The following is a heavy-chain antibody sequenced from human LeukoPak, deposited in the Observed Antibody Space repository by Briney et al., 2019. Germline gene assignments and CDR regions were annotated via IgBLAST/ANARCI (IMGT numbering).Heavy chain of an antibody. V-gene: IGHV3-15*07. CDR1: GSTFSNAW. Sequence: GGSLRLSCAASGSTFSNAWMNWVRQAPGKGLEWVGRIKSKTDGGTTDYAAPVKGRFTISRDDSKNTLYLQMNSLKTEDTAVYYCTTEVDTTVTTPCDWGQGTLVTVSS. CDR2: IKSKTDGGTT. D-gene: IGHD4-17*01. J-gene: IGHJ4*02. CDR3: TTEVDTTVTTPCD.